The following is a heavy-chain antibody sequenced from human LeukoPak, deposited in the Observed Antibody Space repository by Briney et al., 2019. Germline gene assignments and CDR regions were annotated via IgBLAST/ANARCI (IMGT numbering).Heavy chain of an antibody. CDR2: IYTSGTT. V-gene: IGHV4-4*07. D-gene: IGHD1-26*01. CDR3: ARGYSGSYPLDY. Sequence: SETLSLTCTVSGGSFSTYYWSWIRQPAGKGLEWIGHIYTSGTTNYNPSLKSRVTMSIDTSKNQFSLKLSSVTAADTAIYYCARGYSGSYPLDYWGQGTLVTVSS. CDR1: GGSFSTYY. J-gene: IGHJ4*02.